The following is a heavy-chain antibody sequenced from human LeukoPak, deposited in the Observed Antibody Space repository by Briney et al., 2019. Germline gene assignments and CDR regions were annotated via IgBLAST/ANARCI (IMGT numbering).Heavy chain of an antibody. V-gene: IGHV1-18*01. CDR1: GYTFTNYG. J-gene: IGHJ3*02. CDR2: ISVNNGNT. D-gene: IGHD3-9*01. Sequence: GASVKVSCKASGYTFTNYGISWVRQAPGQGLEWMGWISVNNGNTNYAQKFQGRVTMTTDTSTSTTYMELRSLRSDDTAVYYCARDRSQGYFDWLLSNTNAFDIWGQGTMVTVSS. CDR3: ARDRSQGYFDWLLSNTNAFDI.